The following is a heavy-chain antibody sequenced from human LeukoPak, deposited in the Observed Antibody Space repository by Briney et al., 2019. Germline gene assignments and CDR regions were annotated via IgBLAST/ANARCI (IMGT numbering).Heavy chain of an antibody. CDR3: ARRSIVLRYFDWQPENWFDP. Sequence: ASETLSLTCTVSGASISSDYWSWIRQPPGKGLEWIGEINHSGSTNYNPSLKSRVTISVDTSKNQFSLKLSSVTAADTAVYYCARRSIVLRYFDWQPENWFDPWGQGTLVTVSS. CDR2: INHSGST. J-gene: IGHJ5*02. D-gene: IGHD3-9*01. CDR1: GASISSDY. V-gene: IGHV4-34*01.